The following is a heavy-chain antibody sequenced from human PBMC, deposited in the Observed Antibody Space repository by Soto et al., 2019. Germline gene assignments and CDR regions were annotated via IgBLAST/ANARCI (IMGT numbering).Heavy chain of an antibody. CDR3: ARVRFDYGSGSFYYGMDV. Sequence: SVKVSCKASGGTFSSYAISWVRQAPGQGLEWMGGIIPIFGTANYAQKFQGRVTITADESTSTAYMELSSLRSGDTAVYYCARVRFDYGSGSFYYGMDVWGQGTTVTVSS. CDR2: IIPIFGTA. CDR1: GGTFSSYA. J-gene: IGHJ6*02. V-gene: IGHV1-69*13. D-gene: IGHD3-10*01.